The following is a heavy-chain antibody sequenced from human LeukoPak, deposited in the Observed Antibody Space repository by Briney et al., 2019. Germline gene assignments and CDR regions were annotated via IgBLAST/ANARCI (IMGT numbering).Heavy chain of an antibody. CDR2: INHSGST. V-gene: IGHV4-34*01. Sequence: PSETLPLTCAVYGGSFSGYYWSWIRQPPGKGLEWIGEINHSGSTNYNPSLKSRVTISVDTSKNQFSLKLSSVTAADTAVYYCARGLRKYYYYYGMDVWGKGTTVTVSS. J-gene: IGHJ6*04. D-gene: IGHD4-17*01. CDR3: ARGLRKYYYYYGMDV. CDR1: GGSFSGYY.